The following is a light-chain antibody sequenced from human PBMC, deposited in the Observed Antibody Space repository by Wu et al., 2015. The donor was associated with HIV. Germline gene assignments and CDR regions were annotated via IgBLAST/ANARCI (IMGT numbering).Light chain of an antibody. J-gene: IGKJ2*03. CDR3: QQRSNWSYS. Sequence: EVVLTQSPATLSLSPGESATLSCRASQSISIYLAWYQQKPGQAPRLLIYDASNRATGIPARFSGSGSGTDFTLTISSLEPEDFAVYYCQQRSNWSYSFGQGTKLEIK. V-gene: IGKV3-11*01. CDR1: QSISIY. CDR2: DAS.